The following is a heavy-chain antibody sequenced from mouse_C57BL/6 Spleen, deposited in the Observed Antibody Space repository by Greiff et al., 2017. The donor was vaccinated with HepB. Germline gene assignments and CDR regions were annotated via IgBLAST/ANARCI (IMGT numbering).Heavy chain of an antibody. CDR1: GYTFTSYW. CDR2: IDPSDSYT. D-gene: IGHD2-1*01. V-gene: IGHV1-69*01. Sequence: QVQLQQSGAELVMPGASVKLSCKASGYTFTSYWMHWVKQRPGQGLEWIGEIDPSDSYTNYNQKFKGKSTLTVDKSSSTAYMQLSSLTSEDSAVYYCARWRGKYFDYWGQGTTLTVSS. J-gene: IGHJ2*01. CDR3: ARWRGKYFDY.